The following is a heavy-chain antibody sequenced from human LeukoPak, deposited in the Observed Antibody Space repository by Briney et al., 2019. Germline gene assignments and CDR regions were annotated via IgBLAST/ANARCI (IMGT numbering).Heavy chain of an antibody. V-gene: IGHV1-8*01. CDR2: MNPNSGNT. Sequence: ASVKGSCKASGYTFTSYDINWVRQATGQGLEWMGWMNPNSGNTGYAQKFQGRVTMTRNTSISTAYMELSSLRSEDTAVYYCAREGANLATNWFDPWGQGTLVTVSS. CDR1: GYTFTSYD. J-gene: IGHJ5*02. D-gene: IGHD4/OR15-4a*01. CDR3: AREGANLATNWFDP.